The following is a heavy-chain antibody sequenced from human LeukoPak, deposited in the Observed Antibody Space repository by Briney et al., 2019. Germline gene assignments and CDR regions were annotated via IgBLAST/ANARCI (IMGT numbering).Heavy chain of an antibody. CDR3: ARDQTSQWELLLFDY. CDR2: ISSSSSTI. D-gene: IGHD1-26*01. J-gene: IGHJ4*02. V-gene: IGHV3-48*04. Sequence: GGSLRLSCAASGFTFSCYSMNWVRQAPGKGREWVSYISSSSSTIYYADSVKGRFTISRDNAKNSLYLQMNSLRAEDTAVYYCARDQTSQWELLLFDYWGQGTLVTVSS. CDR1: GFTFSCYS.